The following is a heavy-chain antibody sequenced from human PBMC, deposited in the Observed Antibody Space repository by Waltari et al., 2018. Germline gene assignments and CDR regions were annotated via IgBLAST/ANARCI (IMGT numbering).Heavy chain of an antibody. D-gene: IGHD6-13*01. Sequence: EVQLVESGGGLVQPGGSLRLSCAASGFTFSSYSMNWVRQAPGKGLEWVSYISSSSSTIYYADSVKGRFTISRDNAKNSLYLQMNSLRAEDTAVYYCARGYSSSWSSFDYWVQGTLVTFSS. CDR1: GFTFSSYS. CDR2: ISSSSSTI. V-gene: IGHV3-48*01. CDR3: ARGYSSSWSSFDY. J-gene: IGHJ4*02.